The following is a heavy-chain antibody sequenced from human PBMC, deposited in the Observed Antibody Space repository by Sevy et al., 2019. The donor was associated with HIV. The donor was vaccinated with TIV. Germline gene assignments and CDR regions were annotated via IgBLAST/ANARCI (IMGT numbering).Heavy chain of an antibody. D-gene: IGHD3-9*01. V-gene: IGHV3-15*01. CDR1: GFIFSNSW. CDR3: FEKFTEFDY. CDR2: IKRKADGETT. J-gene: IGHJ4*02. Sequence: GGSLRLSCAASGFIFSNSWMTWVRQAPGKGLEWVGHIKRKADGETTDHAAPVKGRYTISRDDSTSPLYLQMNSPKTEYTAVYYCFEKFTEFDYWGQGTLVTVSS.